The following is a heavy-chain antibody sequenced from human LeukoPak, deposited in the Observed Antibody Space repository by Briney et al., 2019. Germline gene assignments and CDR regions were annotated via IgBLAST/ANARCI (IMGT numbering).Heavy chain of an antibody. V-gene: IGHV4-39*01. CDR3: ARLEGGEAAGIVVVPAADTDAFDI. CDR2: IYYSGST. CDR1: GGSISSSSYY. D-gene: IGHD2-2*01. Sequence: SETLSLTCTVSGGSISSSSYYWGWIRQPPGKGLEWIGSIYYSGSTYYNPSLKSRVTISVDTSKNQFSLKLSSVTAADTAVYYCARLEGGEAAGIVVVPAADTDAFDIWGQGTMVTVSS. J-gene: IGHJ3*02.